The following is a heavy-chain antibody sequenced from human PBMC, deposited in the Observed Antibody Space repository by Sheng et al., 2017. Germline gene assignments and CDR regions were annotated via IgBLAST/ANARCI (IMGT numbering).Heavy chain of an antibody. CDR2: ISGSGGST. V-gene: IGHV3-23*04. J-gene: IGHJ6*03. CDR1: GFTFSSYG. Sequence: EVQLVESGGGLVQPGGTLRLSCAASGFTFSSYGMSWVRQAPGKGLEWVSAISGSGGSTYYADSVKGRFTISRDNSKNTLYLQMNSLRAEDTAVYYCAKDISYSNYLIYYYYYYMDVWGKGTTVTVSS. CDR3: AKDISYSNYLIYYYYYYMDV. D-gene: IGHD4-4*01.